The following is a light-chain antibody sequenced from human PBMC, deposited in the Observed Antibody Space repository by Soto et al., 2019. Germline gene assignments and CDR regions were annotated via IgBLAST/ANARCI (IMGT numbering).Light chain of an antibody. CDR2: AAS. V-gene: IGKV3-11*01. CDR3: QQRTNWPPRDT. CDR1: QSVGTS. J-gene: IGKJ2*01. Sequence: DIVLTQSPATLSLSPGERATLSCRASQSVGTSLAWYQQRPGQATRLLLSAASTRATGIPARFSGSGSGTDFTLTISSLQAEDVAVYYCQQRTNWPPRDTFGQGTKVDIK.